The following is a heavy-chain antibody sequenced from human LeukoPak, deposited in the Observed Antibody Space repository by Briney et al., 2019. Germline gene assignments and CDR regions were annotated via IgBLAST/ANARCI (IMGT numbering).Heavy chain of an antibody. D-gene: IGHD1-26*01. Sequence: GGSLRLSCAASGFTFSSFNMNWVRQAPGKGLEWVGFIRSKTYGGTTEYAASVKHRFTISRDDSKSIAYLQMSSLKTGDAAVYYCTRNYRGSFHYFDYWGQGTLVTVSS. CDR3: TRNYRGSFHYFDY. V-gene: IGHV3-49*04. CDR1: GFTFSSFN. CDR2: IRSKTYGGTT. J-gene: IGHJ4*02.